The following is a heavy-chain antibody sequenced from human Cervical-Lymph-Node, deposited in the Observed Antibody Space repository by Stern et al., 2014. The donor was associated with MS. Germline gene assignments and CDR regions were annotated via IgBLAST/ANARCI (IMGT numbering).Heavy chain of an antibody. Sequence: EVQLVESGGGLVKPGGSLRLSCAASGFTFSSYSMNWVRQAPGKGLEWVASISSGGSYIYYADSLKGRFTISRDNAKNSLYLQMNSLRAEDTAVYYCARGRGGNYRYYFGYWGQGTLVTVSS. CDR3: ARGRGGNYRYYFGY. J-gene: IGHJ4*02. CDR1: GFTFSSYS. V-gene: IGHV3-21*01. D-gene: IGHD4-23*01. CDR2: ISSGGSYI.